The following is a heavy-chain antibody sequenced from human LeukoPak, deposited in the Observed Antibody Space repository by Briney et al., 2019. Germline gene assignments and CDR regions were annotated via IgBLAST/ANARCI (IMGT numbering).Heavy chain of an antibody. Sequence: GGSLRLSCAASGFTLDNYAMHWVRQAPGKGLEWVSGISWNSAYIGYAVSVKGRFTISRDNAKNSLYLQMNSLRAEDTAVYYCARESGYSGYDVYYYGMDVWGQGTTVTVSS. CDR3: ARESGYSGYDVYYYGMDV. V-gene: IGHV3-9*01. CDR2: ISWNSAYI. CDR1: GFTLDNYA. J-gene: IGHJ6*02. D-gene: IGHD5-12*01.